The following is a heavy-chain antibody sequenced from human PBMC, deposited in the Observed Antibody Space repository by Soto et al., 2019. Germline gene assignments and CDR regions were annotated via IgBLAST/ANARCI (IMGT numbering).Heavy chain of an antibody. CDR1: GFTFSTYW. CDR3: GGGAGWELDS. V-gene: IGHV3-7*03. D-gene: IGHD1-26*01. Sequence: EAQLVESGGGLVQPGGSLRLSCAASGFTFSTYWMNWVRQAPGMGLEWLAIIRQDGTETQYVDSVKGRFTISRDNTKNSLFLQMHNLSAEDTAVYYCGGGAGWELDSWGQGTLVTGSS. CDR2: IRQDGTET. J-gene: IGHJ4*02.